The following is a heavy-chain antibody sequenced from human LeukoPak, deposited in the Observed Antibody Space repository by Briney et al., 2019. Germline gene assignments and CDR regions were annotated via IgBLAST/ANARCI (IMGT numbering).Heavy chain of an antibody. D-gene: IGHD6-19*01. V-gene: IGHV4-4*02. CDR1: GDSISSSNW. CDR2: IYHSGST. J-gene: IGHJ4*02. Sequence: PSETLSLTCAVSGDSISSSNWWNWVRQPPGKGLEWIGEIYHSGSTHYNPSLKSRITTSVDKSKNQFSLKLSSVTAADTAVYYCTSRSSGWYFENWGQGTLVTVSS. CDR3: TSRSSGWYFEN.